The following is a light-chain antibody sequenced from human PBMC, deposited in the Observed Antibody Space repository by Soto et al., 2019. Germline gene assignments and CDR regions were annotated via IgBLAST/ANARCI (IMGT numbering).Light chain of an antibody. J-gene: IGKJ1*01. CDR1: QSMSSY. V-gene: IGKV1-39*01. CDR2: AAS. Sequence: DIQMTQSPSSLPASVGDRVTITCRASQSMSSYLNWYQQKPGKAPKLLIYAASSLQSGVPSRFSGSGSGTDFTLTISSLQPEDFATYYCQQSYSSPPTFGQGTKVDIK. CDR3: QQSYSSPPT.